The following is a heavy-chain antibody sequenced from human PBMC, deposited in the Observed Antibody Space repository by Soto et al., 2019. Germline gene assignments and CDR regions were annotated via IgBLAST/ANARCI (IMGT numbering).Heavy chain of an antibody. Sequence: QVQLVQSGAEVKKPGSSVKVSCKASGGTFSSYAISWVRQAPGQGLEWMGGIIPIFGTANYAQKLQGRVPITADESTSTDDMEMSRLRSEGTAVYDCANYGSVTGPGGGFDPWGQGTLVTVAS. V-gene: IGHV1-69*01. D-gene: IGHD3-9*01. CDR2: IIPIFGTA. CDR1: GGTFSSYA. CDR3: ANYGSVTGPGGGFDP. J-gene: IGHJ5*02.